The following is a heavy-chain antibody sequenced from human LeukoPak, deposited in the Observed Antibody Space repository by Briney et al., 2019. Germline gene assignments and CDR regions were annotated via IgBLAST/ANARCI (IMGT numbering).Heavy chain of an antibody. D-gene: IGHD4-17*01. V-gene: IGHV4-31*03. J-gene: IGHJ6*02. CDR1: GGSISSGGYY. CDR3: ARDLLYGDYRYYYGMDV. Sequence: SETLSLTCTVSGGSISSGGYYWSWIRQHPGKGLEWIGYIYYSGSTYYNPSLKSRVTISVDTSKNQFSLKLSSVTAADTAVYYCARDLLYGDYRYYYGMDVWGQGTTVTVSS. CDR2: IYYSGST.